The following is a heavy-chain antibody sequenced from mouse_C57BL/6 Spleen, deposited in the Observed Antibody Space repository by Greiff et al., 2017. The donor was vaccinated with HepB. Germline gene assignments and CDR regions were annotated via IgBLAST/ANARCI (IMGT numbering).Heavy chain of an antibody. CDR1: GYTFTDYE. V-gene: IGHV1-15*01. CDR3: TRLMVTYYYDMDY. D-gene: IGHD2-3*01. Sequence: VQLQQSGAELVRPGASVTLSCKASGYTFTDYEMHWVKQTPVHGLEWIGAIDPETGGTAYNQKFKGKAILTADKSSSTAYMELRSLTSEDSAVYYCTRLMVTYYYDMDYWGQGTSVTVSS. CDR2: IDPETGGT. J-gene: IGHJ4*01.